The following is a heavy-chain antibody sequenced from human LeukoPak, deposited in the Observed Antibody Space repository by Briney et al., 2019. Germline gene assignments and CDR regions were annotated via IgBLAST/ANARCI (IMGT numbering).Heavy chain of an antibody. CDR1: GFTVSSNY. D-gene: IGHD1-26*01. CDR3: ARARHSGSYYGFDS. J-gene: IGHJ4*02. Sequence: GGSLRLSCAASGFTVSSNYMTWVRQAPGKGLEWVSVIDSSDTTFYTDSVKGRFTISRDNSKNTLYLQMNSLRAEDTAVYYCARARHSGSYYGFDSWGQGTLVTVSS. V-gene: IGHV3-53*01. CDR2: IDSSDTT.